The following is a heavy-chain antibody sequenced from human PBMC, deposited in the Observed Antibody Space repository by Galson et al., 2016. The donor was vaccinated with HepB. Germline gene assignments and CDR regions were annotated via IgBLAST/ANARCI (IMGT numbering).Heavy chain of an antibody. V-gene: IGHV3-30*09. Sequence: SLRLSCAASGFAFSGSAMHWVRQAPGKGLEWVALISYDGSNRYYGDPVRGRFAISRDTSKNAVYLQMNSLRPEDTAVYYCARDQGWEGGWFDPWGQGTLVTFSS. D-gene: IGHD1-26*01. J-gene: IGHJ5*02. CDR3: ARDQGWEGGWFDP. CDR2: ISYDGSNR. CDR1: GFAFSGSA.